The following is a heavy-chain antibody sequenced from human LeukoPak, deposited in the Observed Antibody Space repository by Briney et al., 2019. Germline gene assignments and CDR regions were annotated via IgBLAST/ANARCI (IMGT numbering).Heavy chain of an antibody. D-gene: IGHD3-10*01. CDR2: ISNIEXX. V-gene: IGHV4-39*01. CDR1: GDSIGSGTYF. J-gene: IGHJ4*02. CDR3: VRFGSGTLQFDV. Sequence: ESSETLSLTCTVTGDSIGSGTYFWGWIRQPPGXXXXSLAAISNIEXXXXNXXXXXRLTISTDTSKNQFSLKLTSVTAADTAVYYCVRFGSGTLQFDVWGQGTLVIVSS.